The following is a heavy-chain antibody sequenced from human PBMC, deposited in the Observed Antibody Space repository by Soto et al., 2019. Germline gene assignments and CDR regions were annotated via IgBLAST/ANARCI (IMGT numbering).Heavy chain of an antibody. CDR2: IKQDGSEK. Sequence: EVQLVESGGGLVQPGGSLRLSCAASGFTFSSYWMSWVRQAPGKGLEWVANIKQDGSEKYYVDSVKGRFTISRDNAKNPLYLQMNSRRAEDTAVYYWAREPQRWKTHLFDYGGQGPLVPVPS. CDR1: GFTFSSYW. CDR3: AREPQRWKTHLFDY. J-gene: IGHJ4*02. V-gene: IGHV3-7*01. D-gene: IGHD4-17*01.